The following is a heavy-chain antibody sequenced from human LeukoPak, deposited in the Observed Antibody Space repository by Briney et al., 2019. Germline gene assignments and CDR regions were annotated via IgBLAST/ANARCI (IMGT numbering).Heavy chain of an antibody. J-gene: IGHJ5*02. D-gene: IGHD2-15*01. CDR1: GFSLSIYD. V-gene: IGHV3-21*01. CDR3: ARERSYCSGATCSLDL. CDR2: TGLSSSYI. Sequence: GGSLRLSCAASGFSLSIYDMVWVRQAPGKGLEWIASTGLSSSYIGYADSVKGRFTISRDDGENSVYLQMNSLRAEDTAVYFCARERSYCSGATCSLDLWGQGTLVTVSS.